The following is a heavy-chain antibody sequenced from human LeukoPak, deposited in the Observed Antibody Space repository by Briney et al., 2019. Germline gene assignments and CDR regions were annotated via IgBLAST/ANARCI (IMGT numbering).Heavy chain of an antibody. V-gene: IGHV3-72*01. CDR1: GFTFSDHY. CDR3: ARTSGSYSGGAFDI. D-gene: IGHD1-26*01. CDR2: IRNKANRYTT. Sequence: PGGSLRLSCAAPGFTFSDHYMDWVRQAPGKGLEWVGRIRNKANRYTTEYAASVKGRFTFSRDDSKNSLYLQMNSLKTEDTAMYYCARTSGSYSGGAFDIWGRGTMVTASS. J-gene: IGHJ3*02.